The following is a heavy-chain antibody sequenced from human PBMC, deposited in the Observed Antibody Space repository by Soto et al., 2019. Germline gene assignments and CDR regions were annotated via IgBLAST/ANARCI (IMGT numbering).Heavy chain of an antibody. D-gene: IGHD1-26*01. Sequence: GGSLRLSCAASGFTFSSYSMNWVRQAPGKGLEWVSSISSSSSYIYYADSVKGRFTISRDNAKNSLYLQMNSLRAEDTAVYYCASGMVGFYGMDVWGQGTTVTVSS. V-gene: IGHV3-21*01. CDR1: GFTFSSYS. CDR2: ISSSSSYI. CDR3: ASGMVGFYGMDV. J-gene: IGHJ6*02.